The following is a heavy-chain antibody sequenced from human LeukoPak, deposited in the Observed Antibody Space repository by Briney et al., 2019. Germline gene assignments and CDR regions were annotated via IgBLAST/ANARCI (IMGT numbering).Heavy chain of an antibody. CDR2: TSTYSGET. J-gene: IGHJ4*02. CDR1: GYTFTTYG. Sequence: ASVKVSCKASGYTFTTYGITWVRQAPGQGLEWMGWTSTYSGETNYAQKLQGRVTMTTDTSTSTAYMELRSLRSDDTAVYYCARVDILTGATEDYWGQGTLVTVSS. CDR3: ARVDILTGATEDY. D-gene: IGHD3-9*01. V-gene: IGHV1-18*01.